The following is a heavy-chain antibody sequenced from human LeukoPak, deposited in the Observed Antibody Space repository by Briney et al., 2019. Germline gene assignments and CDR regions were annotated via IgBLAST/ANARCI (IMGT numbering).Heavy chain of an antibody. J-gene: IGHJ4*02. CDR1: GFTFSNYW. CDR2: INSDRTTT. Sequence: GGSLRLSCAASGFTFSNYWMHWVRQAPGKGLVWVSRINSDRTTTSYADSVKGRFTISRDNPKNTLYPQMNSLRAEDTAVYYCVREAKDPHSRRGFDYWGQGTLVTVSS. CDR3: VREAKDPHSRRGFDY. D-gene: IGHD2-15*01. V-gene: IGHV3-74*01.